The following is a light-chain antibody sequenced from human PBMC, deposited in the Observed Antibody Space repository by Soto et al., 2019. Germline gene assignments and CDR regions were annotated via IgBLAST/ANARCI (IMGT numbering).Light chain of an antibody. V-gene: IGKV3-20*01. J-gene: IGKJ4*01. CDR1: QTVRNNY. Sequence: EFVLTQSPGTLSLSPGERATLSCRASQTVRNNYLARYQQKPGQAPRLLIYDASSRATGIPDRFSGGGSGTDFTLTISRLEPEDFAVYYCQQISSYPLTFGGGTKVEIK. CDR3: QQISSYPLT. CDR2: DAS.